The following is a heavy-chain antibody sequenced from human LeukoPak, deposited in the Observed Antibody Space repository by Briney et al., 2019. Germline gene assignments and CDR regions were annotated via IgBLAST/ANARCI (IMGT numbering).Heavy chain of an antibody. CDR3: ARRDYYGSGSYDY. CDR1: GGTFSSYA. J-gene: IGHJ4*02. V-gene: IGHV1-69*13. D-gene: IGHD3-10*01. Sequence: SVKVSCKASGGTFSSYAISWVRQAPGQGLEWMGGIIPIFGTANYAQKFQGRVTITANESTSTAYMELSSLRSEDTAVYYCARRDYYGSGSYDYWGQGTLVTVSS. CDR2: IIPIFGTA.